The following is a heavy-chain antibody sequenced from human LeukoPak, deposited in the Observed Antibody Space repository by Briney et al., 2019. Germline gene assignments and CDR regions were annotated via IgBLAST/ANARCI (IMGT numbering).Heavy chain of an antibody. V-gene: IGHV3-21*01. Sequence: GGSLRLSCAASGFTFSSYSMNWVRQAPGRGLEWVSSISSSSDFINYADSVKGRFTISRDNAKNSLYLQMNSLRAEGTAVYFCAREGRDGYSFDYWGQGTLVTVSS. J-gene: IGHJ4*02. CDR1: GFTFSSYS. CDR3: AREGRDGYSFDY. D-gene: IGHD5-24*01. CDR2: ISSSSDFI.